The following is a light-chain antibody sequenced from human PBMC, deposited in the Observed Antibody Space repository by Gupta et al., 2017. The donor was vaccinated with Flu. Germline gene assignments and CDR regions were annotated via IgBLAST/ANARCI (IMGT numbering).Light chain of an antibody. CDR3: QEDGRSAPGT. J-gene: IGKJ1*01. CDR2: GAS. Sequence: TLSLSRGERATLSCRASESMSRTYIAWYKQKQGQAPRLLIKGASSRDTCIPDRFSGSGCGTDLTLTIRSREHEDLAIYYCQEDGRSAPGTFGQGTKVEIK. V-gene: IGKV3-20*01. CDR1: ESMSRTY.